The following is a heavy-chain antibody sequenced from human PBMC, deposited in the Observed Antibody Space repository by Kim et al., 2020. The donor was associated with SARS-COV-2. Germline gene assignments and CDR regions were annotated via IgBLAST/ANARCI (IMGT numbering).Heavy chain of an antibody. CDR2: ISSSGSTI. D-gene: IGHD6-13*01. Sequence: GGSLRLSSAASGFTFSDYYMSWIRQAPGKGLEWVSYISSSGSTIYYADSVKGRFTISRDNAKNSLYLQMNSLRAEDTAVYYCARDGIAAAGKYYYYGMDVWGQGTTVTVSS. J-gene: IGHJ6*02. V-gene: IGHV3-11*04. CDR3: ARDGIAAAGKYYYYGMDV. CDR1: GFTFSDYY.